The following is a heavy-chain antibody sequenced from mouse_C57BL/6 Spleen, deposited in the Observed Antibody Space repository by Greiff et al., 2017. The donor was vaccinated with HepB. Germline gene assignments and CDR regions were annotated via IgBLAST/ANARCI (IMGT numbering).Heavy chain of an antibody. CDR2: IDPSDSYT. CDR3: ARWVDYYGSSYLDV. J-gene: IGHJ1*03. D-gene: IGHD1-1*01. V-gene: IGHV1-50*01. Sequence: QVQLQQPGAELVKPGASVKLSCKASGYTFTSYWMQWVKQRPGQGLEWIGEIDPSDSYTNYNQKFKGKATLTVDTSSSTAYMQLSSLTSEDSAVYYCARWVDYYGSSYLDVWGTGTTVTVSS. CDR1: GYTFTSYW.